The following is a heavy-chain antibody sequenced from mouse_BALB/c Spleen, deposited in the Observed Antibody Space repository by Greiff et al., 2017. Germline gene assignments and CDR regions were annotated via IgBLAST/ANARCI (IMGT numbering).Heavy chain of an antibody. J-gene: IGHJ4*01. V-gene: IGHV5-17*02. CDR2: ISSGSSTI. CDR1: GFTFSSFG. CDR3: AIRYDVAMDY. Sequence: EVHLVESGGGLVQPGGSRKLSCAASGFTFSSFGMHWVRQAPEKGLEWVAYISSGSSTIYYADTVKGRFTISRDNPKNTLFLQMTSLRSEDTAMYYCAIRYDVAMDYWGQGTSVTVSS. D-gene: IGHD2-14*01.